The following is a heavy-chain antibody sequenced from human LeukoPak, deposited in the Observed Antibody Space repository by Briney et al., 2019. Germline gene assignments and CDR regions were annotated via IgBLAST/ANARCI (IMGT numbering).Heavy chain of an antibody. V-gene: IGHV5-51*01. CDR3: ARPTYYYDSSGYSDYFDY. Sequence: GESLKISCKGSGYSFTSYWIGWVRQMPGKGLEWMGIIYPGDSDTRYSPSFQGQVTISADKSISTAYLQWSSLKASDTAMYYCARPTYYYDSSGYSDYFDYWGQGTLVTVSS. J-gene: IGHJ4*02. D-gene: IGHD3-22*01. CDR2: IYPGDSDT. CDR1: GYSFTSYW.